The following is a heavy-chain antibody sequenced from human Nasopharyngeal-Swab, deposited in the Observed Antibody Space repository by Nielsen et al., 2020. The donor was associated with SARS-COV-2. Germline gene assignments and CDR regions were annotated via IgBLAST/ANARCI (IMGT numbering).Heavy chain of an antibody. CDR3: AKDRDSGDDSDDYYHYYGMDV. Sequence: GESLKISCAASGFTFRSYAISWVRQAPGKGLEWVSVISASDYTTYYADSVKGRFTISRDNSKNTVNLQMNSSRAEDTAIYYCAKDRDSGDDSDDYYHYYGMDVWGQGTTVTVFS. CDR1: GFTFRSYA. D-gene: IGHD5-12*01. CDR2: ISASDYTT. V-gene: IGHV3-23*01. J-gene: IGHJ6*02.